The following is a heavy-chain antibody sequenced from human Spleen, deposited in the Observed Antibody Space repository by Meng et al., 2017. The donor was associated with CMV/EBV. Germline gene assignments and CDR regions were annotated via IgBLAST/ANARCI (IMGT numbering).Heavy chain of an antibody. Sequence: GESLKISCTASGFIFGDYDISWVRHAPGKGLEWVGFITTKPYGGTTEYAASVKGRFTISRDDSKSIAYLQMDSLKTEDSGVYYCSSRPSLHTLSPTIYWGQGTLVTVSS. CDR1: GFIFGDYD. CDR2: ITTKPYGGTT. D-gene: IGHD2-2*02. CDR3: SSRPSLHTLSPTIY. J-gene: IGHJ4*02. V-gene: IGHV3-49*04.